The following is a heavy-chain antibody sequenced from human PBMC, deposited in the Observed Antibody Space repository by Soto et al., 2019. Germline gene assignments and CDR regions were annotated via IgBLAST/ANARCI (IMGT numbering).Heavy chain of an antibody. CDR1: GYTFTGYY. J-gene: IGHJ5*02. Sequence: QVQLVQSGAEVKKPGASVKVSCKASGYTFTGYYMHWVRQAPGQGLEWMGWINPNSDGTNYAQKFQGRVTMTRDTSISTAYMELSRLRSDDTAVYYCARGYSSSPLDPWGQGTLVTVSS. D-gene: IGHD6-6*01. CDR2: INPNSDGT. CDR3: ARGYSSSPLDP. V-gene: IGHV1-2*02.